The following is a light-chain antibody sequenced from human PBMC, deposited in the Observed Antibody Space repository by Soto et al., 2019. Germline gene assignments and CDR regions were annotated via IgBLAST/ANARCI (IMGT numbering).Light chain of an antibody. J-gene: IGKJ1*01. Sequence: DIQMTQSPSTLSASVGDRVTITCRASQSISTWLAWYQQKPGKAPKLLIYKASYLESGVPSRFSGRGSGTEFTLTISSLQPDDFATYYCQQYNSYSRTFGQGTEVEIK. V-gene: IGKV1-5*03. CDR2: KAS. CDR1: QSISTW. CDR3: QQYNSYSRT.